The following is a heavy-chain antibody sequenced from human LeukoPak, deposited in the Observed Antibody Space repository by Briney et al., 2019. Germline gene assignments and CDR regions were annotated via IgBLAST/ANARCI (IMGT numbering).Heavy chain of an antibody. CDR3: VKGLRFLEWVNWYFDL. D-gene: IGHD3-3*01. V-gene: IGHV3-64D*09. CDR1: GFTFSSYA. J-gene: IGHJ2*01. CDR2: ISSNGGST. Sequence: PGGSLRLSCSASGFTFSSYAMHWVCQAPGKGLEYVSAISSNGGSTYYADSVKGRFTISRDNSKNTLYLQMSSLRAEDTAVYYCVKGLRFLEWVNWYFDLWGRGTLVTVSS.